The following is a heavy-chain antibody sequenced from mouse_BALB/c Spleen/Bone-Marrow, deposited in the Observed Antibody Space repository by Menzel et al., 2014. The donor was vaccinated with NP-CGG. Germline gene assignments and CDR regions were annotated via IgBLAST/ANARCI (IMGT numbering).Heavy chain of an antibody. CDR3: ARRTAYAMDC. CDR1: GFTFSDYY. Sequence: EVKLVESGGGLVQPGGSLKLSCATSGFTFSDYYMYWVRQTPEKRLEWVAYISNVGGSTYYPDTVKGRFTISRDNAKNTLYLQMSRLKSEDTAMYYCARRTAYAMDCWGQGTSVTVSS. V-gene: IGHV5-12*02. J-gene: IGHJ4*01. CDR2: ISNVGGST. D-gene: IGHD1-2*01.